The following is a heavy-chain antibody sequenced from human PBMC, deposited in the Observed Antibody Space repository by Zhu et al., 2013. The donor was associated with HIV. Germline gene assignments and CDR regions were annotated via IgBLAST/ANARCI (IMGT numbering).Heavy chain of an antibody. D-gene: IGHD3-3*02. CDR3: AGLPRRQFCSETSCGHYYYIAV. CDR1: GGSFGRYF. CDR2: IYHTGIT. Sequence: QVQLQQWGAGLLKPSEPLSLTCTVSGGSFGRYFWSWIRQPPGKGLEWIGEIYHTGITNYNESLKSRVSISFERSKNQFSLSLTSVTAADSAVYYCAGLPRRQFCSETSCGHYYYIAVWGEGTTVTVSS. J-gene: IGHJ6*03. V-gene: IGHV4-34*01.